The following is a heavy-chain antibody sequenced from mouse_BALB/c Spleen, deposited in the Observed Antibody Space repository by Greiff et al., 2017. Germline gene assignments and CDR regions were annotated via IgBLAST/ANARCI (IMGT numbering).Heavy chain of an antibody. D-gene: IGHD2-3*01. V-gene: IGHV1-54*01. Sequence: QVQLQQSGAELVRPGTSVKVSCKASGYAFTNYLIEWVKQRPGQGLEWIGVINPGSGGTNYNEKFKGKATLTADKSSSTAYMQLSSLTSDDSAVYFCARYDPHYYAMDYWGQGTSGTVSS. J-gene: IGHJ4*01. CDR2: INPGSGGT. CDR1: GYAFTNYL. CDR3: ARYDPHYYAMDY.